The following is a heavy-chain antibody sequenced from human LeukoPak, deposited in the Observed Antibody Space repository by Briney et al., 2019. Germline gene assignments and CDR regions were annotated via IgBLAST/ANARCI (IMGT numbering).Heavy chain of an antibody. CDR1: GFTFSSYA. Sequence: PGGSLRLSCAASGFTFSSYAMPWVRQAPGKGLEWVAVISYDGSNKYYADSVKGRFTISRDNSKNTLYLQMNSLRAEDTAVYYCARPFLEWFYKFDYWGQGTLVTVSS. CDR2: ISYDGSNK. D-gene: IGHD3-3*02. J-gene: IGHJ4*02. V-gene: IGHV3-30-3*01. CDR3: ARPFLEWFYKFDY.